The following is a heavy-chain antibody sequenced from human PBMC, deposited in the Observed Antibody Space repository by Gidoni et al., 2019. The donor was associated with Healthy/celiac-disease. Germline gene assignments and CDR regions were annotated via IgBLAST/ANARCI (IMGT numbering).Heavy chain of an antibody. V-gene: IGHV3-23*01. CDR3: AKISALGFDP. CDR2: ISGSVGST. Sequence: EVQLLEPGGGWVQPGGSLRLPCAVSGFTFSSYAMSWVRQAPGTGLEWVSAISGSVGSTSYADSVTGRFTISSDNSKNTLYLHMNSLRAEDTAVYFCAKISALGFDPWGQGTLVTVSS. D-gene: IGHD3-16*01. CDR1: GFTFSSYA. J-gene: IGHJ5*02.